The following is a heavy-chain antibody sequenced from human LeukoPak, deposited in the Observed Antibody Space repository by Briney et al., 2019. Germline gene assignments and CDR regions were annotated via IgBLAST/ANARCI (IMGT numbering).Heavy chain of an antibody. CDR2: MNPNSGNT. CDR1: GGTFTSYD. V-gene: IGHV1-8*03. Sequence: ASVKVSCKASGGTFTSYDINWVRQATGQGLEWMGWMNPNSGNTGYAQKFQGRVTITRNTSISTAYMELSSLRSEDTAVYYCAGNFWSGYLIQSDAFDIWGQGTMVTVSS. D-gene: IGHD3-3*01. J-gene: IGHJ3*02. CDR3: AGNFWSGYLIQSDAFDI.